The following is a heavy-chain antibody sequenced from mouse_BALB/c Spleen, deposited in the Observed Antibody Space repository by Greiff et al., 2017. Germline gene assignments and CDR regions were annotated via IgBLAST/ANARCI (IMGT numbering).Heavy chain of an antibody. CDR1: GYTFTSYW. J-gene: IGHJ1*01. CDR3: ARGDTTATWGYFEV. V-gene: IGHV1-87*01. D-gene: IGHD1-2*01. CDR2: IYPGDGDT. Sequence: QVQLKQSGAELARPGASVKLSCKASGYTFTSYWMQWVKQRPGQGLEWIGAIYPGDGDTRYTQKFKGKATLTADKSSSTAYMQLSSLASEDSAVYYCARGDTTATWGYFEVWGAGTTVTVSA.